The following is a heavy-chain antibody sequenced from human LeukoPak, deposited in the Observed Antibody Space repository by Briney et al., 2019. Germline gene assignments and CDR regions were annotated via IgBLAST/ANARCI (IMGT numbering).Heavy chain of an antibody. V-gene: IGHV4-59*08. CDR3: ARHKSGSYYSFGY. D-gene: IGHD1-26*01. CDR2: IYYSGST. J-gene: IGHJ4*02. Sequence: PSETLSLTCTVSGPSISSYYWSWIRQPPGKGLEWIGYIYYSGSTNYNPSLKSRVTISVDTSKNQFSLKLSSVTAADTAVYYCARHKSGSYYSFGYWGQGTLVTVSS. CDR1: GPSISSYY.